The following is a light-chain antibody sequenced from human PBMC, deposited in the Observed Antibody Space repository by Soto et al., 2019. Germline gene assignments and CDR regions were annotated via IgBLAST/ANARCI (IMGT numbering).Light chain of an antibody. CDR3: QSYDGSNPDVV. Sequence: NFMLTQPHSVSESPGKTVTISCTGSSGSIATNYVQWYQQCPGSAPTTVIYEDTQRPSGVPERFSGSIDSSSNSASLTISGLKTEDEADYYCQSYDGSNPDVVFGGGTKLTVL. CDR2: EDT. CDR1: SGSIATNY. V-gene: IGLV6-57*02. J-gene: IGLJ2*01.